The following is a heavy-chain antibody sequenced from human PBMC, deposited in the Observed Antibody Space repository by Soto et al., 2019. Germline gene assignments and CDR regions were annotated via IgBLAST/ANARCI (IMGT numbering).Heavy chain of an antibody. D-gene: IGHD5-18*01. CDR1: GYTLTELS. J-gene: IGHJ4*02. V-gene: IGHV1-24*01. Sequence: ASVKVSCKVSGYTLTELSMHWVRQAPGKGLEWMGGFDPEDGETIYTQKFQGRVTMTEDTSTDTAYMELSSLRSEDTAVYYCATLEDGYSLKFDYWGQGTLVTVSS. CDR3: ATLEDGYSLKFDY. CDR2: FDPEDGET.